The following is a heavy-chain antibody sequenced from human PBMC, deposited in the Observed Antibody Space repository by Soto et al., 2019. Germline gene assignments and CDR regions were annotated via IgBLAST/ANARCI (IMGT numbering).Heavy chain of an antibody. CDR1: GYAFGDYD. CDR2: INPNSANT. V-gene: IGHV1-8*01. Sequence: ASVTVSCTASGYAFGDYDISWVRQAPGQGLEWMGWINPNSANTGYAQKFQGRVSMTRDMSISTAYMELSRLRPEDTAIYYCARMATYGTLNWFDPWGQGALVTVSS. D-gene: IGHD1-1*01. CDR3: ARMATYGTLNWFDP. J-gene: IGHJ5*02.